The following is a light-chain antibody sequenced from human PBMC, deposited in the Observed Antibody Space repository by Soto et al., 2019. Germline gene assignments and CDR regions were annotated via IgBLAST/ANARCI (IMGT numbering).Light chain of an antibody. CDR3: QQYDNLPYT. CDR2: AAS. Sequence: DIQMTQSPSSLSASVGDRVTITCQASQDISNYLNWYQQKAGKAPRLLIYAASNLETGVPSRFSGGASGTDFTFTISSLQPEDVATYYCQQYDNLPYTFGQGTKLEIK. CDR1: QDISNY. V-gene: IGKV1-33*01. J-gene: IGKJ2*01.